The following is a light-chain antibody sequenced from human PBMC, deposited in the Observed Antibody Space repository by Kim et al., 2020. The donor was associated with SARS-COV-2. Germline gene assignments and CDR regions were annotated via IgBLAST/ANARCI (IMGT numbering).Light chain of an antibody. CDR3: LQQSTYPFT. CDR2: GAS. CDR1: QDIRSD. Sequence: ASVGDRVTITCRASQDIRSDLGWYQQNPGRAPKRLIYGASSLQSGGPSRFSGGGAGTEFSLTIISGQPEDFAAYFYLQQSTYPFTFGPGTRLEIK. J-gene: IGKJ5*01. V-gene: IGKV1-17*01.